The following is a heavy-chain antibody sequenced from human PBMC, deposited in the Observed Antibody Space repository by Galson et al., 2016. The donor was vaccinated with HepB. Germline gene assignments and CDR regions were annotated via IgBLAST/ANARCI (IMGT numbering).Heavy chain of an antibody. CDR2: IYHSGNT. CDR3: ASHDDSDWDY. Sequence: ETLSLTCTVSGGSIRGSIYYWGWIRQPPGKGLEWIGSIYHSGNTYYSPSLSPSLKSRVSISVDTSKNQFSLKLRSVTAADTAVYYCASHDDSDWDYWGQGTLVTVSP. V-gene: IGHV4-39*01. CDR1: GGSIRGSIYY. D-gene: IGHD3-9*01. J-gene: IGHJ4*02.